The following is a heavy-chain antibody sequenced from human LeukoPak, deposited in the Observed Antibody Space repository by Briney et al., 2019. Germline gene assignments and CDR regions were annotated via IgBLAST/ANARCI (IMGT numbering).Heavy chain of an antibody. CDR3: AKDKYYYDSSGYLDY. J-gene: IGHJ4*02. D-gene: IGHD3-22*01. V-gene: IGHV3-23*01. CDR1: GFTFSSYA. Sequence: GGSLRLSCAASGFTFSSYAMSWVRQAPGKGLEWVSAISGSGGSTYYADSVKGRFTISRVNSKNTLYLQMNSLRAEDTAVYYCAKDKYYYDSSGYLDYWGQGTLVTVSS. CDR2: ISGSGGST.